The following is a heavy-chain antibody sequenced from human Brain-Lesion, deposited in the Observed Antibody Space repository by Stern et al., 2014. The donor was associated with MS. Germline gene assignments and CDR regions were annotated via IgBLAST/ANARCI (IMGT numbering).Heavy chain of an antibody. CDR2: ISYDGSNQ. CDR3: AKLHPPITMVRGYFDY. J-gene: IGHJ4*02. CDR1: GFTFSNYG. V-gene: IGHV3-30*18. D-gene: IGHD3-10*01. Sequence: VQLVESGGGVVQPGRSLRLSCAASGFTFSNYGMHWVRQAPGKGLEWAAVISYDGSNQDYADSVKVRFTISRDNSKNTLYLQMNSLRAEDTAVYYCAKLHPPITMVRGYFDYWGQGTLVTVSS.